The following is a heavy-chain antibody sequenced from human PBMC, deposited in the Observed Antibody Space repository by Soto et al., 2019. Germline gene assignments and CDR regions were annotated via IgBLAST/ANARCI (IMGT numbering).Heavy chain of an antibody. Sequence: SETLSLTCTVSGVSVISGGYYWTWIRQHPGKGLEWIGYIYYSGSTYYNPSLKSRLTISVDTSKNHFSLKLTSVTAADTAVYYCARGGRNAHLAHWGQGTLVTSPQ. J-gene: IGHJ4*02. V-gene: IGHV4-31*03. CDR2: IYYSGST. CDR1: GVSVISGGYY. D-gene: IGHD3-16*01. CDR3: ARGGRNAHLAH.